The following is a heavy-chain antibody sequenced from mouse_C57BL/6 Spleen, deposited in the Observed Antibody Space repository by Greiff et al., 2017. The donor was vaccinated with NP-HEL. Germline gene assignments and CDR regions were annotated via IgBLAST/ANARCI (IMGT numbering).Heavy chain of an antibody. CDR1: GFSLTSYG. D-gene: IGHD1-1*01. Sequence: VKVVESGPGLVAPSQSLSITCTVSGFSLTSYGVHWVRQPPGKGLEWLVVIWSDGSTTYNSALKSRLSISKDNSKSQVFLKMNSLQTDDTAMYYCARHGYYGSSYGAMYYWGQGTSVTVSS. J-gene: IGHJ4*01. CDR2: IWSDGST. V-gene: IGHV2-6-1*01. CDR3: ARHGYYGSSYGAMYY.